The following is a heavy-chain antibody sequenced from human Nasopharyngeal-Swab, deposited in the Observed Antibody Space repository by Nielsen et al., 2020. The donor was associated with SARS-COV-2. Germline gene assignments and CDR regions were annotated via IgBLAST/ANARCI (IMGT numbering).Heavy chain of an antibody. J-gene: IGHJ3*02. Sequence: GGSLRLSCKGSGYSFTSYWIGWVRQMPGKGLEWMGIIYPGDSDTRYSPSFQGQVTISADKSISTAYLQWSSLKASDTAMYYCARRRATTMDDAFDIWGQGTMVTVPS. CDR1: GYSFTSYW. V-gene: IGHV5-51*01. CDR3: ARRRATTMDDAFDI. D-gene: IGHD1-26*01. CDR2: IYPGDSDT.